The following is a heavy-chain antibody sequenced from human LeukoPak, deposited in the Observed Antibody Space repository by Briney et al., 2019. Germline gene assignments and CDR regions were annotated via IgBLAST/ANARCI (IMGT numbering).Heavy chain of an antibody. D-gene: IGHD4-17*01. Sequence: GASVKVSCKASGYSFTSSVMNWVRQAPGQGLEWMGWINTNTGNPTYAQDFAGRFVFSLDTSVSTAYLQISGLKTEDTAVYYCARSLTYDGDHPPFDYWGQGTLVTVPS. CDR1: GYSFTSSV. V-gene: IGHV7-4-1*02. CDR3: ARSLTYDGDHPPFDY. CDR2: INTNTGNP. J-gene: IGHJ4*02.